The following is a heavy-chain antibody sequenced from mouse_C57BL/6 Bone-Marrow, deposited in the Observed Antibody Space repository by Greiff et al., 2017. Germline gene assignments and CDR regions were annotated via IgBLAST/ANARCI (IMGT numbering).Heavy chain of an antibody. CDR3: AREDDGYYWFAY. V-gene: IGHV1-72*01. D-gene: IGHD2-3*01. J-gene: IGHJ3*01. CDR1: GYTFTSYW. Sequence: VQLQQPGAELVKPGASVKLSCKASGYTFTSYWMHWVKQRPGRGLEWIGRIDPNSGGTKYNEKFKSKATLTVDKPSSTADMQLSSLTSEDSAVYYCAREDDGYYWFAYWGQGTLVTVSA. CDR2: IDPNSGGT.